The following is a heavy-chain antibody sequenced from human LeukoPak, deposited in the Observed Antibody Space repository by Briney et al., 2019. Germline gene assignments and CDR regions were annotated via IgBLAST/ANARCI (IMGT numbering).Heavy chain of an antibody. CDR2: INRSGST. J-gene: IGHJ6*03. Sequence: PSETLSLTCAVYGGSFSGYYWSWIRQPPGKGLEWIGEINRSGSTNYNPSLKSRVTISVDTSKNQFSLKLSSVTAADTAVYYCARTRTTHYYGSGNPIYYYYYMDVWGKGTTVTVSS. D-gene: IGHD3-10*01. CDR3: ARTRTTHYYGSGNPIYYYYYMDV. CDR1: GGSFSGYY. V-gene: IGHV4-34*01.